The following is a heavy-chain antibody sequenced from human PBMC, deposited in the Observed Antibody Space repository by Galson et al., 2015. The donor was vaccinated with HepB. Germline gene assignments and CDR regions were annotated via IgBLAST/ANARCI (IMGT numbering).Heavy chain of an antibody. J-gene: IGHJ3*02. CDR3: ARDGGAVAGAVGAFDI. Sequence: SLRLSCAASGFTFSSYGMHWVRQAPGKGLEWVAVIWYDGSNKYYADSVKGRFTISRDSSKNTLYLQMNSLRAEDTAVYYCARDGGAVAGAVGAFDIWGQGTMVTVSS. CDR1: GFTFSSYG. V-gene: IGHV3-33*01. D-gene: IGHD6-19*01. CDR2: IWYDGSNK.